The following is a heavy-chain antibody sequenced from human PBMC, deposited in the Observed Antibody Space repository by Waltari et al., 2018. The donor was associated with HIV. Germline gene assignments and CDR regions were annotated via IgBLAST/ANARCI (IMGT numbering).Heavy chain of an antibody. CDR2: INLRGRT. CDR1: GGSFSGYY. D-gene: IGHD2-2*02. J-gene: IGHJ6*02. V-gene: IGHV4-34*01. CDR3: ARARYCSSTRCYTKGRRNSFYYYALDV. Sequence: QVQLQQWGAGLLKPSETLSLTCAVYGGSFSGYYWSWIRQPPGKGLEWIVEINLRGRTNTNPSLKSPFIISVDTSMNQFSLKLSFGTAADTAVYYCARARYCSSTRCYTKGRRNSFYYYALDVWGQGTTVTVSS.